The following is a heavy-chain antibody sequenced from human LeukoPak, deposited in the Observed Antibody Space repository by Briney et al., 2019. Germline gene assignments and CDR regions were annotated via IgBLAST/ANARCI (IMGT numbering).Heavy chain of an antibody. CDR3: ARHRLIGVLLWFGETYFDY. CDR2: INHSGST. J-gene: IGHJ4*02. V-gene: IGHV4-34*01. Sequence: SETLSLTYAVYGGSFSGYYWSWIRQPPGKGLEWIGEINHSGSTNYNPSLKSRVTISVDTSKNQFSLKLSSVTAADTAVYYCARHRLIGVLLWFGETYFDYWGQGTLVTVSS. CDR1: GGSFSGYY. D-gene: IGHD3-10*01.